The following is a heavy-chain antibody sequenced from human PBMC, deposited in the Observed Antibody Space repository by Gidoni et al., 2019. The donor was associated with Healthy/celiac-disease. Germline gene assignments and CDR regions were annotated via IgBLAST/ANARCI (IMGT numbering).Heavy chain of an antibody. J-gene: IGHJ4*02. CDR1: GLSLGNRGVG. Sequence: QTTLKASGPTLVKPTQTHTLTGTFHGLSLGNRGVGVGGSRQPPGKALEWLALIYLDDDKRYSPSLNSRLTITKDTSNGQVVLTMTNMDPVDTATYACAHSPYSSSWYYWGQGTLVTVSS. CDR3: AHSPYSSSWYY. CDR2: IYLDDDK. D-gene: IGHD6-13*01. V-gene: IGHV2-5*02.